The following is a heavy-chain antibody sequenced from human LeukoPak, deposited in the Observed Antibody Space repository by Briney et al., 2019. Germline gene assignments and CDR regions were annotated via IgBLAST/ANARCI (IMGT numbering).Heavy chain of an antibody. V-gene: IGHV3-48*03. CDR3: ARGGGILTGDAFDI. J-gene: IGHJ3*02. Sequence: GGSLRLSCAASGFTFSSYEMNWVRQAPGKGREGVSYISSSGSTIYYADSVKGRFTISRDNAKNSLYLQMNSLRAEDTAVYYCARGGGILTGDAFDIWGQGTMVTVSS. CDR2: ISSSGSTI. D-gene: IGHD3-9*01. CDR1: GFTFSSYE.